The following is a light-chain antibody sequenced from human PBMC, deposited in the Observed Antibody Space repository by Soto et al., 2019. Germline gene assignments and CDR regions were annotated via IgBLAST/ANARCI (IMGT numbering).Light chain of an antibody. CDR3: TSYTTSSTKV. CDR2: DVN. J-gene: IGLJ1*01. CDR1: SSDVGGYNY. Sequence: QSALTQPASVSGSPGQSITISCTGTSSDVGGYNYVSWYQQHPGKAPKLMIYDVNNRPSGVSNRFSGSKSGNTASLTISGLQAEDEADYYCTSYTTSSTKVFGPGTKLTVL. V-gene: IGLV2-14*01.